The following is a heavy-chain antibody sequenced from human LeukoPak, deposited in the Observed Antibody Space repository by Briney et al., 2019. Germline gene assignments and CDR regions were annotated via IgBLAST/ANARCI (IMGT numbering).Heavy chain of an antibody. CDR2: IYPCDSDT. CDR1: GYSFTSYW. CDR3: ARQDIVVVPAAIPAYYYYMDV. J-gene: IGHJ6*03. Sequence: GESPKIFCKGSGYSFTSYWIGWVRQMPGKGLEWMGIIYPCDSDTRYSPSFQGQVTISADKSISTAYLQWSSLKASDTAMYYCARQDIVVVPAAIPAYYYYMDVWGKGTTVTVSS. D-gene: IGHD2-2*02. V-gene: IGHV5-51*01.